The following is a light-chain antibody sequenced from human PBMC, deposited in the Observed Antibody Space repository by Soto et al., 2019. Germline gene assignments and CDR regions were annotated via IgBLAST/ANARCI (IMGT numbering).Light chain of an antibody. CDR1: SSDVGGYNY. CDR2: EVS. J-gene: IGLJ1*01. Sequence: QPVLTQPASVSGSPGQSITISCTGTSSDVGGYNYVSWYQQHPGKAPKLMIYEVSNRPSGVSNRFSGSKSGNTASLTISGLQAEDEDDYYCSSYTSSSIDYVFGTGTKLTVL. V-gene: IGLV2-14*01. CDR3: SSYTSSSIDYV.